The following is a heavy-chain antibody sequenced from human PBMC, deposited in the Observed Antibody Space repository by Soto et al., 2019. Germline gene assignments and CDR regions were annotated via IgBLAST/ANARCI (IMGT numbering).Heavy chain of an antibody. CDR2: IYYSGST. Sequence: SETLSLTCTVSGGSISSSSYYWGWIRQPPGKGLEWIGSIYYSGSTYYNPSLKSRVTISVDTSKNQFSLKLSSVTAADTAVYYCARHGGRIYYYGMDVWGQGTTVTVSS. CDR3: ARHGGRIYYYGMDV. D-gene: IGHD2-15*01. V-gene: IGHV4-39*01. CDR1: GGSISSSSYY. J-gene: IGHJ6*02.